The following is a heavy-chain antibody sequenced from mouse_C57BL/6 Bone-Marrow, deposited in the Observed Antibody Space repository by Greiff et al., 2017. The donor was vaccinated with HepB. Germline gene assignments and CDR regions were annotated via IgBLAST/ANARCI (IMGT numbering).Heavy chain of an antibody. V-gene: IGHV1-63*01. Sequence: QVTLKVSGAELVRPGTSVKMSCKASGYTFTNYWIGWAKQRPGHGLEWIGDIYPGGGYTNYNEKFKGKATLTADKSSSTAYMQFSSLTSEDSAIYYCARKNYYGSSYLFFDYWGQGTTLTVSS. CDR2: IYPGGGYT. D-gene: IGHD1-1*01. J-gene: IGHJ2*01. CDR1: GYTFTNYW. CDR3: ARKNYYGSSYLFFDY.